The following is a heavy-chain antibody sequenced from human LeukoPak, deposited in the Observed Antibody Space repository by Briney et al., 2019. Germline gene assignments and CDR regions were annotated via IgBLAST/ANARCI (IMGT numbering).Heavy chain of an antibody. CDR1: GFTFSSYG. J-gene: IGHJ4*02. Sequence: GGSLRLSCAASGFTFSSYGMHWVRQAPGKGLEWVAFIRYDGSNKYYADSVKGRFTISRDNSKNTLYLQMNSLRAEDTAVYYCAKDRFRVAAAGTCYDYWGQGTLVTVSS. D-gene: IGHD6-13*01. V-gene: IGHV3-30*02. CDR3: AKDRFRVAAAGTCYDY. CDR2: IRYDGSNK.